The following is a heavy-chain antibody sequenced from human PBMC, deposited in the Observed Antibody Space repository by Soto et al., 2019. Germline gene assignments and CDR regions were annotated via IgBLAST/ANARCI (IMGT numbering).Heavy chain of an antibody. V-gene: IGHV3-30*18. CDR1: GFNFRTYG. D-gene: IGHD1-1*01. CDR2: ISSDGSNE. CDR3: AKPILEHDSYFYNGMDV. J-gene: IGHJ6*02. Sequence: GGSLRLSCAASGFNFRTYGMYWVRQAPGKGLEWVAVISSDGSNEYYADSVKGRFTISRQNSKSTVYLQMNSLRAGDTAVYYCAKPILEHDSYFYNGMDVWGQGTTVTVSS.